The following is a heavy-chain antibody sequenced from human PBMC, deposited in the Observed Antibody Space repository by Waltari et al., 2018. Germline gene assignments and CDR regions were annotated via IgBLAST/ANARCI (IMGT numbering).Heavy chain of an antibody. Sequence: VQLVQAGAEVKKPGASVKVDCKASGYSFTSFDIYWVRQAAGQGLEWMGWVNPDSGNTGYAEKFQGRVTMTRDTSISTAYMELSSLRSEDTAVYYCSREFYYSDAFTGVWGQGTLVTVSS. CDR2: VNPDSGNT. J-gene: IGHJ4*02. D-gene: IGHD4-17*01. CDR1: GYSFTSFD. V-gene: IGHV1-8*01. CDR3: SREFYYSDAFTGV.